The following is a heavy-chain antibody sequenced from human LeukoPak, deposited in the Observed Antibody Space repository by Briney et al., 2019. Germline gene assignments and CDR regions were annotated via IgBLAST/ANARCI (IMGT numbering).Heavy chain of an antibody. CDR2: IYYSGST. D-gene: IGHD3-22*01. V-gene: IGHV4-59*01. CDR3: ARGALYYYDSSGYYPSKGVFDY. Sequence: SETLSLTCTVSGGSISSYYWSWIRQPPGKGLEWIGYIYYSGSTNYNPSLKGRVTISVDTSKNQFSLKLSSVTAADTAVYYCARGALYYYDSSGYYPSKGVFDYWGQGTLVTVSS. CDR1: GGSISSYY. J-gene: IGHJ4*02.